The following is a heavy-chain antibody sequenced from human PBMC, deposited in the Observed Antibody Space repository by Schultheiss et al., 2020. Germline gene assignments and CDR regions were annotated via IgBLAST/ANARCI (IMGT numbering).Heavy chain of an antibody. CDR1: GSSISSGSYY. Sequence: SETLSLTCTVSGSSISSGSYYWSWIRQHPGKGLEWIGYIYYSGSTYYNPSLKSRVTISVDTSKNQFSLKLSSVTAADTAVYYYASSIAVAGYYFDYWGQGTLVTVSS. CDR2: IYYSGST. D-gene: IGHD6-19*01. V-gene: IGHV4-31*03. J-gene: IGHJ4*02. CDR3: ASSIAVAGYYFDY.